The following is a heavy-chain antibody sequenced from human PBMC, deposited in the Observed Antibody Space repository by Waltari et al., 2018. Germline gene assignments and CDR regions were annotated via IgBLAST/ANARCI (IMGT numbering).Heavy chain of an antibody. CDR2: NNAYNDNT. V-gene: IGHV1-3*01. CDR3: ARGRPPFRFIPGWFDP. CDR1: GYDFPTYP. Sequence: QVLLVQSGTEVKKPGASMKISCKASGYDFPTYPIHWLRQAPGQGPEWMGWNNAYNDNTRYSQKFQGRVTITKDTVASTVYLELTNLRSEDTAVYYCARGRPPFRFIPGWFDPWGQGTLVTVSS. J-gene: IGHJ5*02. D-gene: IGHD2-21*01.